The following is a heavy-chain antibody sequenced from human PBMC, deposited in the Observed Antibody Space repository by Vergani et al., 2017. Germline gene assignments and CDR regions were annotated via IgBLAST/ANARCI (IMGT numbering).Heavy chain of an antibody. D-gene: IGHD4-17*01. J-gene: IGHJ4*02. CDR3: ARENYGDYFDY. CDR2: IIPIFGTA. Sequence: QVQLVQSGAEVKKPGASVKVSCTASGGTFSSYAICWVRQAPGQGLEGMGGIIPIFGTANYAQKFQVRVTITADEPTSTAYMELSSLRSEDTAVDYCARENYGDYFDYWGQGTLVTVSS. CDR1: GGTFSSYA. V-gene: IGHV1-69*13.